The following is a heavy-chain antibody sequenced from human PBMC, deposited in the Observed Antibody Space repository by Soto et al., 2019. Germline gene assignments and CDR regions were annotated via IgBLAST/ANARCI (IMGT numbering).Heavy chain of an antibody. CDR2: MNPNSGNT. CDR3: ARGGIAARPYYYYGMDV. Sequence: ASVKVSCKAAGYTFTSYDINWVRQATGQGLEWMGWMNPNSGNTGYAQKFQGRVTMTRNTSISTAYMELSSLRSEDKAVYYCARGGIAARPYYYYGMDVWGQGTTVTVSS. J-gene: IGHJ6*02. D-gene: IGHD6-6*01. V-gene: IGHV1-8*01. CDR1: GYTFTSYD.